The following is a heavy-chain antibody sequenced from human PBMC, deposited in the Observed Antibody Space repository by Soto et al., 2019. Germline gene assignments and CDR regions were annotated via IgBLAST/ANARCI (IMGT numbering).Heavy chain of an antibody. CDR3: AAELYSGGTCCSFDI. CDR2: IVVVSGST. Sequence: SVKVSCKTSGFAFGNSAVQWVRQARGQRLEWMGWIVVVSGSTNYEQRFQKRVTITRDMSTSTVHMELSCLSSEDTAVYYCAAELYSGGTCCSFDIWGQGTMVTVSS. D-gene: IGHD2-15*01. CDR1: GFAFGNSA. V-gene: IGHV1-58*01. J-gene: IGHJ3*02.